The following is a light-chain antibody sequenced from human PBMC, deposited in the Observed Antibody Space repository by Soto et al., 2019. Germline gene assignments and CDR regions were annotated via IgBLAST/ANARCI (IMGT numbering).Light chain of an antibody. CDR2: GAS. Sequence: EIVLTQSPGTLCLSPGERATLSCRASQTISSSYLAWYQQKPGQAPRLLIYGASSRATGIPDRFSGSGPGTDFTLTISRLEPEDFAVYYCQQYGSSPPTFGQGTKVDIK. J-gene: IGKJ1*01. CDR3: QQYGSSPPT. V-gene: IGKV3-20*01. CDR1: QTISSSY.